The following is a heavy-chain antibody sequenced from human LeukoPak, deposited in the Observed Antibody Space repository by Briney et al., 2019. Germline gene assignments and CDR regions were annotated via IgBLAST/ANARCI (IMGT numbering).Heavy chain of an antibody. CDR1: GFTVSSNY. V-gene: IGHV3-66*01. D-gene: IGHD6-19*01. J-gene: IGHJ5*02. CDR3: ARDKGIAVAGTSWFDP. CDR2: IYSGGST. Sequence: GGSLRLSCAASGFTVSSNYMSWVRLAPGKGLEWVSVIYSGGSTYYADSVKGRFTISRDNSKNTLYLQMNSLRAEDTAVYYCARDKGIAVAGTSWFDPWGQGTLVTVSS.